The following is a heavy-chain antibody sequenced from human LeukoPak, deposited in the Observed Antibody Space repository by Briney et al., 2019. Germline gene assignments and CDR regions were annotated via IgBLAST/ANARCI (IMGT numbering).Heavy chain of an antibody. Sequence: SETLSLTCAVFSESFSGYSYIWIRQPPGKGLDWIGKINHSGSTNYNPSLKSRVTMSVDASKNQFSLKMNSLTAADTAVYYCARGPDGYCPGASCQHYFDHWGQGTLVTVSS. D-gene: IGHD2-2*03. V-gene: IGHV4-34*01. CDR2: INHSGST. CDR3: ARGPDGYCPGASCQHYFDH. J-gene: IGHJ4*02. CDR1: SESFSGYS.